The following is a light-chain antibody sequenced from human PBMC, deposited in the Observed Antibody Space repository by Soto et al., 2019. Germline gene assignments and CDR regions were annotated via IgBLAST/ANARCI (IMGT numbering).Light chain of an antibody. CDR1: SSNIGSNY. Sequence: QSVLAQPPSASGTPGQRVTISCSGSSSNIGSNYVYWYQQLPGTAPKLLIYRNNQRPSGVPDRFSGSNSGTSASLAISGLRSEDEADYYCAAWDDSLSGLYVFGTGTKVTVL. CDR3: AAWDDSLSGLYV. CDR2: RNN. J-gene: IGLJ1*01. V-gene: IGLV1-47*01.